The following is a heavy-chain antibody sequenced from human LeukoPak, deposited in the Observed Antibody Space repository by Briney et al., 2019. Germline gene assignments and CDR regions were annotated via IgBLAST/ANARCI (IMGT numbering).Heavy chain of an antibody. CDR2: ISGGGRST. V-gene: IGHV3-23*01. J-gene: IGHJ4*02. CDR3: ARERYFDY. CDR1: GLTFSNYW. Sequence: GGSLRLSCAASGLTFSNYWMSWVRQAPGKGLEWVSTISGGGRSTDYADSVKGHFTISRDNSKNTLYLQMNSLRAEDTAVYYCARERYFDYWGQGTLVTVSS.